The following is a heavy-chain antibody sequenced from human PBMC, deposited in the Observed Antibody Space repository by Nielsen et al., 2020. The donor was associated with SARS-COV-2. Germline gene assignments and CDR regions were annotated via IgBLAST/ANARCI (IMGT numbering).Heavy chain of an antibody. D-gene: IGHD2-2*01. CDR2: IDHSDSYV. Sequence: GESLKISCKGSGYSFTSHWITWVRQMPGKGLEWMGRIDHSDSYVDYSPSFQGHVAISADKSISTAYLQWSSLKASDTAMYYCARYASEYYYYYYMDVWGTGTTVTVPS. J-gene: IGHJ6*03. V-gene: IGHV5-10-1*01. CDR3: ARYASEYYYYYYMDV. CDR1: GYSFTSHW.